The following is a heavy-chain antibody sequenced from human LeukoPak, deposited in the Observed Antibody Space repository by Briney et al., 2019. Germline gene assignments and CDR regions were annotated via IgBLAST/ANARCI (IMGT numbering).Heavy chain of an antibody. CDR3: ARLGARRETYGWLGP. Sequence: PSETLSLTCTVSGGSISGYYWSWIRQPPGKGLEYIGYIYYSGSTNYNPSLNSRVTMSVDTSKNQFSLRLTSVTAADTAVYYCARLGARRETYGWLGPWGQGTLVTVSS. J-gene: IGHJ5*02. CDR1: GGSISGYY. CDR2: IYYSGST. V-gene: IGHV4-59*01. D-gene: IGHD4-17*01.